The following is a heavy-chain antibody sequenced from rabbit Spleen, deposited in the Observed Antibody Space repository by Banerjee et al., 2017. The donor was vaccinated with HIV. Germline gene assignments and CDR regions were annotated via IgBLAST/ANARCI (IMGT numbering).Heavy chain of an antibody. J-gene: IGHJ4*01. D-gene: IGHD4-1*01. Sequence: QEQLVESGGGLVKPEGSLTLTCKASGFDFSSYGVSWVRQAPGKGLEWIGYIDPIFHVTTYANWVNGRFSISRENTQNTVYLQLNSLTAADTATYFCVREVAARFSLWGPGTLVTVS. V-gene: IGHV1S47*01. CDR3: VREVAARFSL. CDR2: IDPIFHVT. CDR1: GFDFSSYG.